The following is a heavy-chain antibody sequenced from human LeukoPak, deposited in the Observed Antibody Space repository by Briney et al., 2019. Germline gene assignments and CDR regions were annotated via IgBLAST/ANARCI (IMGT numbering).Heavy chain of an antibody. Sequence: GSLRLSCAASGFTFSSYAMSWVRQAPGKGLEWVSAISGSGGSTYYADSVKGRFTISRDNSKNTLYLQMNSLRAEDTAVYYCAKDPILGDTMIVVPDYWGQGTLVTVSS. CDR3: AKDPILGDTMIVVPDY. V-gene: IGHV3-23*01. D-gene: IGHD3-22*01. CDR1: GFTFSSYA. CDR2: ISGSGGST. J-gene: IGHJ4*02.